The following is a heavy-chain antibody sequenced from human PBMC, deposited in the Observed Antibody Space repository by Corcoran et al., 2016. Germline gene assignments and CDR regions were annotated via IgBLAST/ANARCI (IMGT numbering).Heavy chain of an antibody. CDR3: ARHYYGSGSYYLDY. Sequence: QLQLQESGPGLVKPSETLSLTCTVSGGSISSSSYYWGWIRQPPGKGLEWIGSIYYSGSTYYNPSLKSRVTISVDTSKNQFSLKLSSVTAADTAVDYCARHYYGSGSYYLDYWGQGTLVTVSS. D-gene: IGHD3-10*01. CDR1: GGSISSSSYY. CDR2: IYYSGST. V-gene: IGHV4-39*01. J-gene: IGHJ4*02.